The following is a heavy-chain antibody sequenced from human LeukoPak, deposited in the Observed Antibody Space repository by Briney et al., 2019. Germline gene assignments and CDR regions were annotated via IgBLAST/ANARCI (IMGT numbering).Heavy chain of an antibody. CDR3: AGARTVLRFLEWSRPFDP. Sequence: SETLSLTCAVYGGSFSGYYWSWIRQPPGKGLEWIGEINHSGSTNYNPSLKSRVTISIGTSKNQFSLKLTSVTAADTAVYYCAGARTVLRFLEWSRPFDPWGQGTLVTVSS. D-gene: IGHD3-3*01. CDR1: GGSFSGYY. J-gene: IGHJ5*02. V-gene: IGHV4-34*01. CDR2: INHSGST.